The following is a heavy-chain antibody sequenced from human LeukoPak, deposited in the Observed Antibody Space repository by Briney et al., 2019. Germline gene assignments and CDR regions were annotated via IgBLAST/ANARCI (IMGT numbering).Heavy chain of an antibody. V-gene: IGHV4-38-2*02. D-gene: IGHD3-22*01. CDR3: ARDLNYYYDSSGYFDY. CDR2: IYHSGST. J-gene: IGHJ4*02. CDR1: GYSISSAYY. Sequence: SETLSLTCTVSGYSISSAYYWGWIRQPPGKGLEWIGSIYHSGSTYYNPSLRSRVTISVDTSKNQFSLKLSSVTAADTAVYYCARDLNYYYDSSGYFDYWGQGTLVTVSS.